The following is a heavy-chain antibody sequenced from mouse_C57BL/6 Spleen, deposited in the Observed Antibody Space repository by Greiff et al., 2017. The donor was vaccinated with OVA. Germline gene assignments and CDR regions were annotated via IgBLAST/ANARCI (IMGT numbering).Heavy chain of an antibody. J-gene: IGHJ2*01. Sequence: VKLVESGAELARPGASVKMSCKASGYTFTSYTMHWVKQRPGQGLEWIGYINPSSGYTKYNQKFKDKATLTADKSSSTAYMQLSSLTSEDSAVYYCARSDYYGSSYDVYFDYWGQGTTLTVSS. CDR1: GYTFTSYT. CDR3: ARSDYYGSSYDVYFDY. V-gene: IGHV1-4*01. D-gene: IGHD1-1*01. CDR2: INPSSGYT.